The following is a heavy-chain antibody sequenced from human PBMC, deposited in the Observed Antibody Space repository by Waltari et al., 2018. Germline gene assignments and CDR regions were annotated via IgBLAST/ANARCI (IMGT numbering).Heavy chain of an antibody. V-gene: IGHV4-59*01. D-gene: IGHD7-27*01. J-gene: IGHJ3*02. Sequence: QVQLQESGPGLVKPSETLSLTCTVPGGSIRTYYWSWIRQPPGKGLEWIGYIYYSGSTNYNPSLKSRVTISVDTSKNQFSLKLSSVTAADTAVYYCARSLGIGAFDIWGQGTMVTVSS. CDR2: IYYSGST. CDR1: GGSIRTYY. CDR3: ARSLGIGAFDI.